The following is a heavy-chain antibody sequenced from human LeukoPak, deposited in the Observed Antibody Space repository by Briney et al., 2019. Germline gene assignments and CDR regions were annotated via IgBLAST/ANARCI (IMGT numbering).Heavy chain of an antibody. CDR2: IYHSGST. V-gene: IGHV4-4*02. J-gene: IGHJ4*02. CDR3: ARGNLVATLYFDY. Sequence: PSETLSLTCAVSGGSISSSNWWSWVRQPPGKGLEWIGEIYHSGSTNYNPSLKSRVTISVDKSKNQFSLKLSSVTAADTAVYYCARGNLVATLYFDYWGQGALVTVSS. CDR1: GGSISSSNW. D-gene: IGHD5-12*01.